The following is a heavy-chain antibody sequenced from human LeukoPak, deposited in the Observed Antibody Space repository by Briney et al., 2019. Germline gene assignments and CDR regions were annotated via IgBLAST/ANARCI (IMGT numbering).Heavy chain of an antibody. Sequence: PPETLCLTCTVPGGSISSSSYYWGWIRQPPGKGLEWIGSIYYSGSTYYNPSLKSRVTLSLDTSKNQFSLKLSTVTAADTAVYYCARRLRDYDILTGYGPSYFDYWGQRTLGSASS. V-gene: IGHV4-39*01. CDR1: GGSISSSSYY. J-gene: IGHJ4*02. CDR3: ARRLRDYDILTGYGPSYFDY. D-gene: IGHD3-9*01. CDR2: IYYSGST.